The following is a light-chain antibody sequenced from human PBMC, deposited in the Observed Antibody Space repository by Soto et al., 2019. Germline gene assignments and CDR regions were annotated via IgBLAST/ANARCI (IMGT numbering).Light chain of an antibody. Sequence: DIQITQSPSSLSASIGDRVTITCRASQSISNYLNWYQQKPGKAPKLLIYGASNLQSGVPSGFSGSGSGTDFTFTISSLQPGDFATYYCQQSYSTPWTFGQGTKVDIK. CDR1: QSISNY. CDR3: QQSYSTPWT. J-gene: IGKJ1*01. CDR2: GAS. V-gene: IGKV1-39*01.